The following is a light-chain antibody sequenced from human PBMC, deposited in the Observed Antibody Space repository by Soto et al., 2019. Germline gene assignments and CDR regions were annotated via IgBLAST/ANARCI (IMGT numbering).Light chain of an antibody. J-gene: IGLJ3*02. CDR1: SRDIGTYYY. V-gene: IGLV2-14*03. Sequence: QSALTQPASVSGSPGQSITISCTGTSRDIGTYYYVSWYQHHPGKAPKVIIHDVSTRPSGVSDRFSGSKSDNTASLTISGLQPDDEADYYCSSYTLSNTLVFGGGTKVTVL. CDR3: SSYTLSNTLV. CDR2: DVS.